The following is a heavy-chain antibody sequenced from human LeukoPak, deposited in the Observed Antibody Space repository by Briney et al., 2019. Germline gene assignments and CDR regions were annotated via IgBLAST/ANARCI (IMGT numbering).Heavy chain of an antibody. V-gene: IGHV4-39*01. D-gene: IGHD6-19*01. Sequence: SETLSLTCTVSGGSISSSRYYWGWIRQPPGKGLEWIGSIYYSGSTYYNPSLKSRVTISVDTSKNQFSLKLSSVTAADTAVYYCARQIGYSSGWVDYWGQGTLVTVSS. CDR3: ARQIGYSSGWVDY. J-gene: IGHJ4*02. CDR2: IYYSGST. CDR1: GGSISSSRYY.